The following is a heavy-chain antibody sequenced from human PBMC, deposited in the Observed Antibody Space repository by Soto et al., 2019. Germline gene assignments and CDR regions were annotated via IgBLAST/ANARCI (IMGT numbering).Heavy chain of an antibody. CDR3: ARHSVMITFGGVPRYFDN. CDR1: GGSISSHY. Sequence: SETLSLTCTVSGGSISSHYCRWIRQPPGKGLEWIGYIYYSGSTNYNPSLKSRVTISVDTSKNQFSLKLSSVTAADTAVYYCARHSVMITFGGVPRYFDNWGQGTQVTVYS. J-gene: IGHJ4*02. CDR2: IYYSGST. D-gene: IGHD3-16*01. V-gene: IGHV4-59*08.